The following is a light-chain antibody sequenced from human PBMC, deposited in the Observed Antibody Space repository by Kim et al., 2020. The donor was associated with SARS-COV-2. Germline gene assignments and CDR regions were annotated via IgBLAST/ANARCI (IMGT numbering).Light chain of an antibody. V-gene: IGKV1-5*01. Sequence: GDRVTITCRASQSISSWLAWYQQKPEKAPKLLIYDASSLESGVPSRFSGRGSGTEFTLTISSLQPDDFATYYCQQYNSYSWTFGQGTKVDIK. CDR2: DAS. J-gene: IGKJ1*01. CDR3: QQYNSYSWT. CDR1: QSISSW.